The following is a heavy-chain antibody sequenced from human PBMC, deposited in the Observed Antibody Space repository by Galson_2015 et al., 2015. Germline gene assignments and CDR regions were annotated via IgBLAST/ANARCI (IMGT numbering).Heavy chain of an antibody. Sequence: SLRLSCAASGFTFSSYGMHWVRQAPGKGLEWVAVIWYDGSNKYYADSVKGRFTISRDNSKNTLYLQMNSLRAEDTAVYYCARGAPEKPGWFGDPSINYYFDYWGQGTLVTVSS. CDR1: GFTFSSYG. CDR3: ARGAPEKPGWFGDPSINYYFDY. D-gene: IGHD3-10*01. CDR2: IWYDGSNK. V-gene: IGHV3-33*01. J-gene: IGHJ4*02.